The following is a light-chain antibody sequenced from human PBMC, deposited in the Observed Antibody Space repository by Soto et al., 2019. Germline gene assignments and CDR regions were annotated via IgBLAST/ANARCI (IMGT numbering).Light chain of an antibody. CDR3: QQRSDWPLT. V-gene: IGKV3-11*01. CDR2: DAS. Sequence: IVLTQSPATMSLSPGERATLSCKARQNIRTHLAWYLQKSGQPPRLLSFDASNRATGIPARFSGSGSGTDFTLTISSLEPEDSGLYYCQQRSDWPLTFGGGARVEVK. CDR1: QNIRTH. J-gene: IGKJ4*01.